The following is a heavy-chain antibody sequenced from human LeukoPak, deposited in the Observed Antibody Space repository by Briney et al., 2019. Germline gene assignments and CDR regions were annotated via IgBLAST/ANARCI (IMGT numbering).Heavy chain of an antibody. J-gene: IGHJ4*02. CDR1: GFTFSRYG. V-gene: IGHV3-30*02. D-gene: IGHD1-26*01. CDR2: IRYDGSNK. Sequence: GGSLRLSCAASGFTFSRYGMHWVRQAPGKGLEWVAFIRYDGSNKYYADSVKGRFTISRDNSKNTLYLQMNSLRAEDTAVYYCARELWETHDYWGQGTLVTVSS. CDR3: ARELWETHDY.